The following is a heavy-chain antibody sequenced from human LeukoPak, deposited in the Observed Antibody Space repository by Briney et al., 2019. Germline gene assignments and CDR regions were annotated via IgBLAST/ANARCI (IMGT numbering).Heavy chain of an antibody. CDR3: ARDVGYYASGIYP. CDR2: INHSGST. J-gene: IGHJ5*02. Sequence: PSETLSLTCAVYGGSFGGYYWSWIRQPPGKGLEWIGEINHSGSTNYNPSLKSRVTISVDTSKNQFSLKLSSVTAADTAVYYCARDVGYYASGIYPWGQGTLVTVSS. D-gene: IGHD3-10*01. CDR1: GGSFGGYY. V-gene: IGHV4-34*01.